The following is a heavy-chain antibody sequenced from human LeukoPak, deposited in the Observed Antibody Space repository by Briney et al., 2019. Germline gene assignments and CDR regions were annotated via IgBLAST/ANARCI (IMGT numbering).Heavy chain of an antibody. V-gene: IGHV3-30-3*01. J-gene: IGHJ5*02. D-gene: IGHD3-3*01. Sequence: PGGSLRLSCAASGFTFSSYAMHWVRQAPGKGLEWVAVISYDGSNKYYADPVKGRFTISRDNSKNTLYLQMNSLRAEDTAVYYCAKDHDFWSGYYFGFSDPWGQGTLVTVSS. CDR2: ISYDGSNK. CDR3: AKDHDFWSGYYFGFSDP. CDR1: GFTFSSYA.